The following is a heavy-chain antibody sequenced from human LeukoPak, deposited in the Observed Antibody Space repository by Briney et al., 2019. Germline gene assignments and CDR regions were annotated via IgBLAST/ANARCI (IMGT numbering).Heavy chain of an antibody. CDR3: ARAALEGSYRYYCGMDV. CDR2: NYYTGIT. V-gene: IGHV4-59*11. J-gene: IGHJ6*01. D-gene: IGHD3-16*02. CDR1: GGSISGQD. Sequence: PSETLSLTCTVSGGSISGQDWSWIRQPPGKGLEWFGYNYYTGITKYNPSLKSRVTMSLDTSKNQFSLKMSSVTAADTAVYYCARAALEGSYRYYCGMDVWGQGDTVTASS.